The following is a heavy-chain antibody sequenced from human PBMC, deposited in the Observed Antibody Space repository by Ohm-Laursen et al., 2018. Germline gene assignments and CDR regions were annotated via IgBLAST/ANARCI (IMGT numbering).Heavy chain of an antibody. V-gene: IGHV4-59*12. D-gene: IGHD3-22*01. J-gene: IGHJ4*02. Sequence: SETLSLTCTVSGGSLRSYYWSWIRQPPGKGLEWIGYIYYSGSTNYNPSLRSRVTISADTSKNQFSLRLDSVTAADTAVYYCARVLARYYDSSGYGYWGQGTLVTVSS. CDR3: ARVLARYYDSSGYGY. CDR1: GGSLRSYY. CDR2: IYYSGST.